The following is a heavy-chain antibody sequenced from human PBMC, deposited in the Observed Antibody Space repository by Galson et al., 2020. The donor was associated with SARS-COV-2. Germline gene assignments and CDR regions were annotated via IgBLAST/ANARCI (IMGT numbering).Heavy chain of an antibody. Sequence: SETLSLTCTVSGGSISSHYWSWIRQPPGKGLEWIGYIHYSGSTNYNPSLKSRVTISVDTSKNQFSLKLSSVTAADTAVYYCARGAGSSWGGYYYYYMDVWGKGTTVTVSS. V-gene: IGHV4-59*11. D-gene: IGHD6-13*01. CDR1: GGSISSHY. J-gene: IGHJ6*03. CDR2: IHYSGST. CDR3: ARGAGSSWGGYYYYYMDV.